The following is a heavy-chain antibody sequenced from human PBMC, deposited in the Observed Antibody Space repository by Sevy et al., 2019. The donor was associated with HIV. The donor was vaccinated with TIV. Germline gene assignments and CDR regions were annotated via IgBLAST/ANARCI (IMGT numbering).Heavy chain of an antibody. V-gene: IGHV4-59*01. CDR3: ARDSTTRPRVLDY. CDR2: IYFTGNT. Sequence: ETLSLTCSVSGGSISSYFWTWVRQSPGEGLEWIGNIYFTGNTDYSPSLKSRVTLSLDTSKSQFSLTLKSVTAADTAIYFCARDSTTRPRVLDYWGQGTLVTVSS. J-gene: IGHJ4*02. D-gene: IGHD1-1*01. CDR1: GGSISSYF.